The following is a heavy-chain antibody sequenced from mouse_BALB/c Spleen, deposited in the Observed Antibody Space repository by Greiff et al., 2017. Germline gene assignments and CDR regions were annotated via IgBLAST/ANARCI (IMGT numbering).Heavy chain of an antibody. CDR3: ARRLLRYVDY. D-gene: IGHD1-1*01. V-gene: IGHV5-6-5*01. CDR2: ISSGGST. Sequence: EVMLVESGGGLVKPGGSLKLSCAASGFTFSSYAMSWVRQTPEKRLEWVASISSGGSTYYPDSVKGRFTISRDNARNILYLQMSSLRSEDTAMYYCARRLLRYVDYWGQGTTLTVSS. CDR1: GFTFSSYA. J-gene: IGHJ2*01.